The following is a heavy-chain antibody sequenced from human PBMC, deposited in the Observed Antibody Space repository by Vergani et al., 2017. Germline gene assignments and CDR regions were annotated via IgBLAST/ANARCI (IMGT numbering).Heavy chain of an antibody. CDR2: ISWNSGSI. Sequence: EVQLVESGGGLVQPGRSLRLSCAASGFTFDDYAMHWVRQAPGKGLEWVSGISWNSGSIGYADSVKGRFTISRDNAKNSLYLQMNSLRAEDTALYYCAKDIVSSRQLLNGVWFDPWGQGTLVTASS. D-gene: IGHD2-2*01. V-gene: IGHV3-9*01. CDR1: GFTFDDYA. CDR3: AKDIVSSRQLLNGVWFDP. J-gene: IGHJ5*02.